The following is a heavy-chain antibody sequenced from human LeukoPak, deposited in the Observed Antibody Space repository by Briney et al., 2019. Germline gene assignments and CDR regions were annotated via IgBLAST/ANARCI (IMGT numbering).Heavy chain of an antibody. V-gene: IGHV4-61*01. Sequence: SETLSLTCTVSGGSVSSGSYYWSWIRQPPGKGLEWIGYIYYSGSTNYNPSLKSRVTISVDTSKNQFSLKLSSVTAADTAVYYCAREGLRYFDYYGMDVWGQGTLVTVSS. J-gene: IGHJ6*02. CDR1: GGSVSSGSYY. CDR3: AREGLRYFDYYGMDV. CDR2: IYYSGST. D-gene: IGHD3-9*01.